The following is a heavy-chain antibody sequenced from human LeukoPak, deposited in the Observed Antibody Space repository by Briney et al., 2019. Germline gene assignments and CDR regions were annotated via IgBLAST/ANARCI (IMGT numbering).Heavy chain of an antibody. CDR1: GYTSANYY. Sequence: ASVKVSCKASGYTSANYYFHWVRQAPGQGLEWMGIINPSGGSTSYAQKFQGRVTMTRDTSTSTVYMKLSSLRSEDTAVYYCAREIGPIQLHLWGSAFDYWGQGTLVTVSS. J-gene: IGHJ4*02. CDR2: INPSGGST. CDR3: AREIGPIQLHLWGSAFDY. V-gene: IGHV1-46*01. D-gene: IGHD5-18*01.